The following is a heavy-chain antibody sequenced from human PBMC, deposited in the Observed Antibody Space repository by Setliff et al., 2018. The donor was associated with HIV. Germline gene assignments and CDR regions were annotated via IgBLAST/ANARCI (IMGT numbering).Heavy chain of an antibody. CDR2: INPSGGTT. J-gene: IGHJ5*02. Sequence: ASVKVSCKASGYTFTRYYMHWVRQAPGQGLEWMGIINPSGGTTSYAQHFQDRVTMTRDTSTSTDYMELSSLRSDDTAVYYCARVSSSWTGGSLRLSWGQ. CDR3: ARVSSSWTGGSLRLS. CDR1: GYTFTRYY. D-gene: IGHD6-13*01. V-gene: IGHV1-46*01.